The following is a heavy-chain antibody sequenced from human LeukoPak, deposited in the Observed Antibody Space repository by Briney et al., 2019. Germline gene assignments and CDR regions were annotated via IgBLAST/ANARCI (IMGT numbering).Heavy chain of an antibody. CDR3: AKAWPAAGTFDS. CDR1: GFTFSSYA. CDR2: ILPGGGDT. J-gene: IGHJ4*02. V-gene: IGHV3-23*01. D-gene: IGHD6-13*01. Sequence: PGGSLRLSCAASGFTFSSYAMTWVRQAPGKGLEWVSTILPGGGDTYYADSVKGRFTISRDTSKNTLYLQMKTLRVEDTAVYYCAKAWPAAGTFDSWGQGSLVTVPS.